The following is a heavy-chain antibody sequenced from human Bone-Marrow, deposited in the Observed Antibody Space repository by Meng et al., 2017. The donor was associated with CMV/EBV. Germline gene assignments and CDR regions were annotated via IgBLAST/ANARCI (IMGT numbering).Heavy chain of an antibody. D-gene: IGHD3-10*01. J-gene: IGHJ4*02. V-gene: IGHV4-59*01. CDR3: ARAPMVRGAPFDY. CDR1: GGSISSYY. CDR2: IYYSGST. Sequence: SETLSLTCTVSGGSISSYYWSWIRQPPGKGLEWIGYIYYSGSTNYNPPLKSRVTISVDTSKNLFSLKLSSVTAADTAVYYCARAPMVRGAPFDYWGQGTLVTVSS.